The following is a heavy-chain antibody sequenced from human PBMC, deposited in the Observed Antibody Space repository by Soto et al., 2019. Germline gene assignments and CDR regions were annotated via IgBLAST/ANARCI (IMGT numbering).Heavy chain of an antibody. V-gene: IGHV3-48*02. CDR2: ISSSSSTI. D-gene: IGHD6-19*01. Sequence: EVQLVESGEGLVQPGGSLRLSCAASGFTFSSYSMNWVRQAPGKGLEWVSYISSSSSTIYYADSVKGRFTISRDNAKNSLYLQMNSLRDEDTAVYYCAREAGTWHLPLNWFDPWGQGTLVTVSS. J-gene: IGHJ5*02. CDR1: GFTFSSYS. CDR3: AREAGTWHLPLNWFDP.